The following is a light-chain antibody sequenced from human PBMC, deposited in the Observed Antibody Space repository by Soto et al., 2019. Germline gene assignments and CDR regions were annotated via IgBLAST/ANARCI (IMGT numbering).Light chain of an antibody. CDR2: AAS. J-gene: IGKJ3*01. CDR3: QQVNSYPFT. Sequence: DFQLTQSPSFLSASIGDRVTITCRASQVITSYLAWYQQKAGKAPKLLIYAASTLQSGVPSRFSGSGSGTEFTLTISSLQPEDFGTYYCQQVNSYPFTFGPGTKVDIK. V-gene: IGKV1-9*01. CDR1: QVITSY.